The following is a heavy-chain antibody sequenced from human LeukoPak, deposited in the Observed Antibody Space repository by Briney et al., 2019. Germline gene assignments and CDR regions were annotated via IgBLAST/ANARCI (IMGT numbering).Heavy chain of an antibody. V-gene: IGHV1-46*01. CDR3: AREESGGYFDY. CDR1: GYTFTNYD. Sequence: ASVKVSCKASGYTFTNYDINWVRQAPGQGLEWMGVSNPSGVGTNYAQKFQGRVTMTRDTSTTTVYMELSSLRSEDTAVYYCAREESGGYFDYWGQGTLVTVSS. J-gene: IGHJ4*02. D-gene: IGHD2-8*02. CDR2: SNPSGVGT.